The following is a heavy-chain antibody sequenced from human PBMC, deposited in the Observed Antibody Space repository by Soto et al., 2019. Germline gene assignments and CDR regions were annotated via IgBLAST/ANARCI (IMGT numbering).Heavy chain of an antibody. CDR2: IIPTIGTP. J-gene: IGHJ4*02. Sequence: QVQLVQSGAEVKKPGSSVKVSCKASGGTFRNHVFNWVRQAPGQGLEWMGGIIPTIGTPNYAQKFQGRVTITADASTNTVYLDVSSLRSQDTAVYYCARDLEFRDGNISHLDYWGQGTLVTVSS. CDR1: GGTFRNHV. V-gene: IGHV1-69*01. D-gene: IGHD3-10*01. CDR3: ARDLEFRDGNISHLDY.